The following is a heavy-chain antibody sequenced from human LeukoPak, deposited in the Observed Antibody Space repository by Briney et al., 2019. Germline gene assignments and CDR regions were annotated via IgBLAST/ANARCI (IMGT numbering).Heavy chain of an antibody. D-gene: IGHD2-15*01. CDR2: ISDTGNT. V-gene: IGHV3-23*01. J-gene: IGHJ4*02. Sequence: GGSLRLSCAASGFTLSSYAMSWVRQAPGKGLEWVSAISDTGNTYHADSVKGRFTISRDSSKNTLYLQMNNLRAEDTAVYYCAPRVVGSAPFDYWGQGTLVTVSS. CDR3: APRVVGSAPFDY. CDR1: GFTLSSYA.